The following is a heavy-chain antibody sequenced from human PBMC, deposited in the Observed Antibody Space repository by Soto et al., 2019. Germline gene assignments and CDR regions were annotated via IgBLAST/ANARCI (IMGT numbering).Heavy chain of an antibody. D-gene: IGHD3-22*01. J-gene: IGHJ3*02. V-gene: IGHV3-30*18. Sequence: QVQLVESGGGVVQPGRSLRLSCAASGFTFSSYGMHWVRQAPGKGLEWVAVISYHGSDQYYADSVKGRYTISRDNSKNTVHLQINSLRAEDTVVYYCAKEVRYYYYSRGVDAFDIWGQGTVVTVSS. CDR2: ISYHGSDQ. CDR1: GFTFSSYG. CDR3: AKEVRYYYYSRGVDAFDI.